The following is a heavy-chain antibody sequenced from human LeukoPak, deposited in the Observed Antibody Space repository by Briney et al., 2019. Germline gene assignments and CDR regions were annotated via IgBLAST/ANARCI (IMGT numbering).Heavy chain of an antibody. Sequence: GGSLRLSCAASGFTFSGREMNWVRQPPGKGLEWVSYISSGGSTIYYADSVKGRFTVSRDNAKNSLYLQMNSLRAEDTALYYCARVVRFDPWGQGTLVTVSS. CDR1: GFTFSGRE. J-gene: IGHJ5*02. V-gene: IGHV3-48*03. CDR3: ARVVRFDP. D-gene: IGHD2-21*01. CDR2: ISSGGSTI.